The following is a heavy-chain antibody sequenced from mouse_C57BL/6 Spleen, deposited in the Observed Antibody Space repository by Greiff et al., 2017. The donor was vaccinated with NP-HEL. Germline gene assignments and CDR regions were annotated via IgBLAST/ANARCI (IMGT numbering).Heavy chain of an antibody. CDR1: GYAFSSSW. V-gene: IGHV1-82*01. CDR2: IYPGDGDT. Sequence: QVQLQQSGPELVKPGASVKISCKASGYAFSSSWMNWVKQRPGKGLEWIGRIYPGDGDTNYNGKFKGKATLTADKSSSTAYMQLSSLTSEDSAVYFCARGWDSNPWFAYWGQGTLVTVSA. J-gene: IGHJ3*01. CDR3: ARGWDSNPWFAY. D-gene: IGHD2-5*01.